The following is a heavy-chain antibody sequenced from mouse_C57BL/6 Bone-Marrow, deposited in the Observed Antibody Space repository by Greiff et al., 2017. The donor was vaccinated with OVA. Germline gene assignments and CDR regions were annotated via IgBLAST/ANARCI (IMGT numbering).Heavy chain of an antibody. CDR1: GYTFTSYW. V-gene: IGHV1-61*01. J-gene: IGHJ2*01. CDR3: ASGAYDYGSSPKDYYFDY. Sequence: QVQLQQPGAELVRPGSSVKLSCKASGYTFTSYWMDWVKQRPGQGLEWIGNIYPSDSETHYNQKFKDKATLTVDKSSSTAYMQLSSLTSEDSAVYYCASGAYDYGSSPKDYYFDYWGQGTTLTVSS. CDR2: IYPSDSET. D-gene: IGHD1-1*01.